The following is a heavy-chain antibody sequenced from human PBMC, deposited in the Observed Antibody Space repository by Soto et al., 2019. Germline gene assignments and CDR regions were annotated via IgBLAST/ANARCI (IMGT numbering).Heavy chain of an antibody. Sequence: ASVKVSCKASGYTFTNYYMHWVRQAPGQGLEWMGIIKSGGGSTTYAQKFQGRVTMTRDTSTTTVYMEPSSLRSEDTAVYYCAREYAPQYYYDSSGSPTAMGYWGQGTLVTVSS. CDR1: GYTFTNYY. J-gene: IGHJ4*02. CDR3: AREYAPQYYYDSSGSPTAMGY. CDR2: IKSGGGST. D-gene: IGHD3-22*01. V-gene: IGHV1-46*01.